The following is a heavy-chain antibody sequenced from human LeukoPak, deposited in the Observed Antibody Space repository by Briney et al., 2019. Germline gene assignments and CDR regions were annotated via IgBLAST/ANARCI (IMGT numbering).Heavy chain of an antibody. CDR2: IYYTGST. Sequence: SETLSLTCTVSGGSISSYYWSWIRQPPGKGLEWIGYIYYTGSTNYNPSLKSRVTISIDTSKNQFSLKVSSVTAADTAVYYCATLAVAGTAPDFDYWGQGTLVTVSS. CDR1: GGSISSYY. V-gene: IGHV4-59*01. J-gene: IGHJ4*02. CDR3: ATLAVAGTAPDFDY. D-gene: IGHD6-19*01.